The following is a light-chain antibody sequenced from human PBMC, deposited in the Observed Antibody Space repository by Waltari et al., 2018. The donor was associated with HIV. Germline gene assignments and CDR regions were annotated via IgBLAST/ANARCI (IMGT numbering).Light chain of an antibody. CDR2: LNSDGSH. V-gene: IGLV4-69*01. Sequence: HLVLTQSPSASASLGASVRLTCTLSSGHSSYAIAWHQPQPETGPRFLMKLNSDGSHNKGDGVPDRFSGSSSGAERYLTITSLQSDDEADYYCQTWGTGIQVFGGGTKLTVL. CDR3: QTWGTGIQV. J-gene: IGLJ3*02. CDR1: SGHSSYA.